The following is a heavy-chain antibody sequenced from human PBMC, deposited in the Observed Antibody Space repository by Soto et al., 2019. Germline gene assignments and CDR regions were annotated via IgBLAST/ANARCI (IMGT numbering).Heavy chain of an antibody. D-gene: IGHD3-10*01. CDR2: ISADNGNT. CDR1: GYTFTSYG. Sequence: QVQLVQSGAEVKKPGASVKVSCKASGYTFTSYGISWVRQAPGQGLEWMGWISADNGNTNYAQKLQGRVTMTTDTSTSTAYMELRSLRSDDTAVYYCARSGSGSYYPVYYYYGMDVWGQGTTVTVSS. CDR3: ARSGSGSYYPVYYYYGMDV. V-gene: IGHV1-18*01. J-gene: IGHJ6*02.